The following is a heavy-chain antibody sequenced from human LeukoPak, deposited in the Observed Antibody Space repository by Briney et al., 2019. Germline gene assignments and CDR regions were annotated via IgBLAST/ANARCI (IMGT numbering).Heavy chain of an antibody. V-gene: IGHV4-31*03. J-gene: IGHJ6*02. CDR2: MYASRNN. CDR1: GASISSGGYY. CDR3: ARESGYPGGPEYYRMDV. Sequence: SETLSLTCTVSGASISSGGYYWSWLRQHPGRGLAWIGYMYASRNNYYNPSLKSRATISVDTSKNQISLKLSSVTAADTAAYYCARESGYPGGPEYYRMDVWGQGTTVTVSS. D-gene: IGHD3-3*01.